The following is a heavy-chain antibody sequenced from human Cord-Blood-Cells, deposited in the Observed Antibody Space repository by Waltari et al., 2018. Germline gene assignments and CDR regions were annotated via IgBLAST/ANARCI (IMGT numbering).Heavy chain of an antibody. V-gene: IGHV1-24*01. CDR3: ATRGRKDHIVVVPAATYYFDY. CDR1: GYTLTELS. D-gene: IGHD2-2*01. CDR2: FDAEIGET. Sequence: QVQLVQSGAEVKKPGASVKVSCKVSGYTLTELSMHWVRQAPGKGLEWMGGFDAEIGETTYGQKFQGRVTMTEDTSTDTAYMERSSLRSEDTAVYYCATRGRKDHIVVVPAATYYFDYWGQGTLVTVSS. J-gene: IGHJ4*02.